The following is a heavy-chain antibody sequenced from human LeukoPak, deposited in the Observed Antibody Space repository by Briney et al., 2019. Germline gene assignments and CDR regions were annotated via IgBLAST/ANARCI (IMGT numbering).Heavy chain of an antibody. D-gene: IGHD2-2*01. CDR2: IGVSGSTM. CDR1: GFTFSSYE. Sequence: PGGSLRLSCAASGFTFSSYEMNWVRQAPGKGLEWVSYIGVSGSTMYYAESVKGRFTISRDNAKKSLYLQMNSLRAEDTAVYYCARERYCSSTSCPHGDLDYWGQGTLVSVSS. V-gene: IGHV3-48*03. J-gene: IGHJ4*02. CDR3: ARERYCSSTSCPHGDLDY.